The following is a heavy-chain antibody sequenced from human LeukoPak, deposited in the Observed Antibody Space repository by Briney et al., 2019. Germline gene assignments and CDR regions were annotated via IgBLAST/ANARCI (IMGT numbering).Heavy chain of an antibody. V-gene: IGHV4-4*07. J-gene: IGHJ4*02. D-gene: IGHD5-18*01. CDR2: IYTTGST. Sequence: TSETLSLTCTVSGGSISSYYWSWIRQPAGKGLEWIGRIYTTGSTDYNPSLKSRVTISVDTSKNQFSLKLSSVTAADTAVYYCARGNRGYSFFDYWGQGTLVTVSS. CDR1: GGSISSYY. CDR3: ARGNRGYSFFDY.